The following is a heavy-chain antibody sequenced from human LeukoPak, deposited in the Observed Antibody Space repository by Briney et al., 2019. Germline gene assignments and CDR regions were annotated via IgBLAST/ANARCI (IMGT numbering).Heavy chain of an antibody. Sequence: PSETLSLTCTVSGGSISGYYWSWIRQPPGKGLDWIGHIYYSGSTNYNPSLKSRVTISVDTSKNQFSLKMTSVTAADTAVYYCVRHPWRMGSRDYNFDDWGQGTLVTVSS. D-gene: IGHD3-16*01. CDR1: GGSISGYY. J-gene: IGHJ4*02. CDR2: IYYSGST. V-gene: IGHV4-59*08. CDR3: VRHPWRMGSRDYNFDD.